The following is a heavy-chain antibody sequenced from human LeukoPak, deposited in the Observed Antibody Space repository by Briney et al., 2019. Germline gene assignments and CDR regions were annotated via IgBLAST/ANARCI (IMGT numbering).Heavy chain of an antibody. CDR1: GFTSANYA. CDR2: ITGSGGYT. CDR3: AKENSGRYPDY. J-gene: IGHJ4*02. V-gene: IGHV3-23*01. Sequence: GGSLRLSCTASGFTSANYAVSWVRQAPGKGLEWVSAITGSGGYTYYADSVKGRFTISRDDSKNTLYLQMNSLRAEDTAVYYCAKENSGRYPDYWGQGTLVTVSS. D-gene: IGHD1-26*01.